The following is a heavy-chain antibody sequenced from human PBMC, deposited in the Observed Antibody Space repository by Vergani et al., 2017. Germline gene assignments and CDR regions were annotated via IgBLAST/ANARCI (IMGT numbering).Heavy chain of an antibody. CDR1: GFLFILIA. D-gene: IGHD2-8*01. CDR2: LSASDRRT. CDR3: ARQSRDVFCTNGVCPLGY. V-gene: IGHV3-23*01. Sequence: EVQLLESGGDLVQPGGSRSPSGEASGFLFILIAMGWVGQAPGKGLDWVSTLSASDRRTHYADSVKGRFTISRDNAKNSLHLQMNNLRAEDTAVYYCARQSRDVFCTNGVCPLGYWGQGALVTVSS. J-gene: IGHJ4*02.